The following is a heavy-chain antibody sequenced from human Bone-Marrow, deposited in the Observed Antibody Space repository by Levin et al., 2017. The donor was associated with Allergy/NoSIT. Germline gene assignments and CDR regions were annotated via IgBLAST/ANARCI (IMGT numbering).Heavy chain of an antibody. CDR1: GFTFSNYG. Sequence: SGGSLRLSCAASGFTFSNYGLHWVRQAPGKGLEWVAVTRYDESKTYYADSVKGRFTISRDNSKNTLYLQMNGLRVEDTAVYYCARDPSPYSNYVANWFDHWGQGTLVTVSS. CDR3: ARDPSPYSNYVANWFDH. J-gene: IGHJ5*02. D-gene: IGHD4-11*01. V-gene: IGHV3-33*01. CDR2: TRYDESKT.